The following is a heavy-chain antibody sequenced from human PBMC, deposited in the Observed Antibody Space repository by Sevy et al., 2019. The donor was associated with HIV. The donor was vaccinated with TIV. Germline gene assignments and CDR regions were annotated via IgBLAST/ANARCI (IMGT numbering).Heavy chain of an antibody. D-gene: IGHD5-18*01. J-gene: IGHJ4*02. Sequence: GGSLRLSCGASGFTFSNYAMSWVRQAPGKGLEWVSSISGSGDNTYYAHSVKGRFTVSRDNSKNTLYLQMNSLRAEDTAVYYCAKDSGDDNYGLFDYWGQGTLVTVSS. CDR1: GFTFSNYA. CDR2: ISGSGDNT. CDR3: AKDSGDDNYGLFDY. V-gene: IGHV3-23*01.